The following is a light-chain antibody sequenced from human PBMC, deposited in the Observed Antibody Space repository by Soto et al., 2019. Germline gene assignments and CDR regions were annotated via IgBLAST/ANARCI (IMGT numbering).Light chain of an antibody. CDR1: QSVSSSY. CDR3: QQYGSSPLT. V-gene: IGKV3-20*01. CDR2: GAS. J-gene: IGKJ4*01. Sequence: EIVLTQSPGTLSLSPEERATLSCRASQSVSSSYLAWYQQKPGQAPRLLTYGASSRATGIPDRFSGSGSGTDFTLTISRLEPEDFAVYYCQQYGSSPLTFGGGTKVEIK.